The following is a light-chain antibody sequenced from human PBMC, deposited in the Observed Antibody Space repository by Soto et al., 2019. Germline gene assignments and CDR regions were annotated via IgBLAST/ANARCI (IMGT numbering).Light chain of an antibody. Sequence: ESVLTQSPGTLSLSPGDRATLSCRASQSVSGSYLAWYQQKPGQAPRLLIYGASSRATGIPDRFSGSGSGTDFTLTINRLEPDDFAVYYCLQYCSSPPAYTFGQGTKLELK. J-gene: IGKJ2*01. CDR2: GAS. CDR3: LQYCSSPPAYT. V-gene: IGKV3-20*01. CDR1: QSVSGSY.